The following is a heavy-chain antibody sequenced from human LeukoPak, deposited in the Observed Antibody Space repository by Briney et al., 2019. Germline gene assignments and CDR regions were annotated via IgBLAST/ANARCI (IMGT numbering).Heavy chain of an antibody. V-gene: IGHV3-15*01. CDR2: IKSKSAGGTA. CDR3: TTYDSSGYYSRY. J-gene: IGHJ4*02. Sequence: GGSLRLSCAASGFTFSNAWMSWVRQAPGKGLEWVGRIKSKSAGGTADYCAPVRGRFSISRDDSKNTLYLQMNSLKTEDTAVYYCTTYDSSGYYSRYWGQGTLLTASS. CDR1: GFTFSNAW. D-gene: IGHD3-22*01.